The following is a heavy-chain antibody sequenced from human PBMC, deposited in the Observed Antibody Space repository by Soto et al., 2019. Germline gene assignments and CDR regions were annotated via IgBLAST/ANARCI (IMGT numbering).Heavy chain of an antibody. J-gene: IGHJ4*02. V-gene: IGHV3-53*01. D-gene: IGHD3-10*01. CDR1: CFTVIAYY. Sequence: GGSLRLSCASSCFTVIAYYMIWVRQAPGKGLEWVSVMYRGGTTHYADSFQGRFTISRDSSKNTLYLHMNSLRAEDTAVYYCARLSAPTGSYYTAPFDNWGQGTLVTVSS. CDR3: ARLSAPTGSYYTAPFDN. CDR2: MYRGGTT.